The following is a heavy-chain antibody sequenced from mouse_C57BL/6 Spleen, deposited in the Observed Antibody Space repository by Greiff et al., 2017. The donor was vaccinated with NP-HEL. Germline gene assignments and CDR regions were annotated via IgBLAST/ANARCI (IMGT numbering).Heavy chain of an antibody. CDR3: ARYGGGAMDY. Sequence: EVQLQQSGPELVKPGASVKISCKASGYTFTDYYMNWVKQSHGKSLEWIGDINPNNGGTSYNQKFKGKATLTVDKSSSTAYMELRSLTSEDSAVYYCARYGGGAMDYWGQGTSVTVSS. CDR2: INPNNGGT. J-gene: IGHJ4*01. D-gene: IGHD1-1*02. CDR1: GYTFTDYY. V-gene: IGHV1-26*01.